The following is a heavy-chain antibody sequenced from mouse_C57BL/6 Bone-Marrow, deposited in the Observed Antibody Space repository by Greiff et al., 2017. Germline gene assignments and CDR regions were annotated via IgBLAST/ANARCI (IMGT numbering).Heavy chain of an antibody. V-gene: IGHV5-15*01. CDR3: ARQAGTGWYFDV. CDR2: ISNLAYSI. J-gene: IGHJ1*03. D-gene: IGHD4-1*01. CDR1: GFTFSDYG. Sequence: EVKLVESGGGLVQPGGSLKLSCAASGFTFSDYGMAWVRQAPRKGPEWVAFISNLAYSIYYADTVTGRFTISRENAKNTLYLEMSSLRSEDTAMYYCARQAGTGWYFDVWGTGTTVTVSS.